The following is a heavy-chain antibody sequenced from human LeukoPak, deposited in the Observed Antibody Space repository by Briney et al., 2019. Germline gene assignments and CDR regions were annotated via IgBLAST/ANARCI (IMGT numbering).Heavy chain of an antibody. CDR3: AVAVAGSYYFDY. D-gene: IGHD6-19*01. CDR1: GDSISSNTFY. CDR2: IYTSGST. J-gene: IGHJ4*02. Sequence: SETLCLTCTVSGDSISSNTFYWSWIRQPAEKGLEWIGRIYTSGSTNYNPSLKSRVTISVDTSKNQFSLKLSSVTAADTAVYYCAVAVAGSYYFDYWGQGTLVTVSS. V-gene: IGHV4-61*02.